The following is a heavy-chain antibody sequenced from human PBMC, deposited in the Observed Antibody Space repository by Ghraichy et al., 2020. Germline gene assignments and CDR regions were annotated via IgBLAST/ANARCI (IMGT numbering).Heavy chain of an antibody. CDR1: GGSFSGYY. J-gene: IGHJ4*02. V-gene: IGHV4-34*01. Sequence: SETLSLTCAVYGGSFSGYYWSWIRQPPGKGLEWIGEINHSGSTNYNPSLKSRVTISVDTSKNQFSLKLSSVTAADTAVYYCARRRGERWLQLGRSYFDYWGQGTLVTVSS. CDR3: ARRRGERWLQLGRSYFDY. D-gene: IGHD5-24*01. CDR2: INHSGST.